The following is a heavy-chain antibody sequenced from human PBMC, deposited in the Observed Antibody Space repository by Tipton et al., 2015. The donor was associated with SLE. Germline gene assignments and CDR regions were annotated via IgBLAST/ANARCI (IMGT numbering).Heavy chain of an antibody. Sequence: LRLSCTVPGGSISSYYWSWIRRPPGKALEWIAYINYSGSTNYDPSLKSRVTMSVDTSKNQFSLKLSSVTAADTAVYYCARRRGSSWYEDYFDYWGQGTLVTVSS. CDR1: GGSISSYY. D-gene: IGHD6-13*01. J-gene: IGHJ4*02. V-gene: IGHV4-59*01. CDR2: INYSGST. CDR3: ARRRGSSWYEDYFDY.